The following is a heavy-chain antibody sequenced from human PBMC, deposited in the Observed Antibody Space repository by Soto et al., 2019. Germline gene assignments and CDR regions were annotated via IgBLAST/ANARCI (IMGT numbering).Heavy chain of an antibody. Sequence: ASVKVSCKASGYTLTSYHLHWVRQAPGHGLEWMGLINPSGGYTNYAQKFQGRVTMTRDTSTSTVYMELSSLRSEDTAVYYCARGCGRGNCYYGMDVWGQGTTVTVSS. CDR3: ARGCGRGNCYYGMDV. V-gene: IGHV1-46*01. CDR2: INPSGGYT. D-gene: IGHD1-26*01. CDR1: GYTLTSYH. J-gene: IGHJ6*02.